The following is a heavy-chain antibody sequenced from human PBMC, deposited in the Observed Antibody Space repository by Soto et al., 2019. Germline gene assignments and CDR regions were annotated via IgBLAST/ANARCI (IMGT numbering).Heavy chain of an antibody. D-gene: IGHD4-17*01. CDR3: AKASGRVTKRFDS. CDR2: ISSSVSYT. V-gene: IGHV3-11*06. Sequence: GGSLRLYCAASGFTFSDYYMTWIRQAPGKGLEWVSYISSSVSYTNYADSVKGRFTISRDNAKNSVYLQMNSLGAEDTAVYYCAKASGRVTKRFDSWGQGTLVTVSS. CDR1: GFTFSDYY. J-gene: IGHJ4*02.